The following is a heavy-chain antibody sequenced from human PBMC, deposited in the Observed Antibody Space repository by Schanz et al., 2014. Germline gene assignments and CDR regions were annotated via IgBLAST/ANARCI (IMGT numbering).Heavy chain of an antibody. Sequence: QVQLVESGGGVVQPGGSLRLSCAASGFTFSSYGIHWFRQPAGKGLEWVAVIWNNGVTKYYADSVRGRFTISRDRFQNTLYLRMSSLRAEDTAVYYCARPRFDYGEVDYWGQGTLVTVSS. CDR1: GFTFSSYG. J-gene: IGHJ4*02. CDR2: IWNNGVTK. CDR3: ARPRFDYGEVDY. D-gene: IGHD4-17*01. V-gene: IGHV3-33*01.